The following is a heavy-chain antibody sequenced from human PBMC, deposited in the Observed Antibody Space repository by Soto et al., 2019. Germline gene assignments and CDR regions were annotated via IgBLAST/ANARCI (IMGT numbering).Heavy chain of an antibody. Sequence: EVQLLESGGGLVQPGGSLRLSCAASGFTFSSYAMTWVRQAPGKGLEWVSGISGSGGTTYYADSVKGRFTISRDNSKNTLYLQMNSLRAEDTAVYYCAKDGPYIAVAGPYYFDYWGQGTLVTVSS. V-gene: IGHV3-23*01. J-gene: IGHJ4*02. CDR3: AKDGPYIAVAGPYYFDY. D-gene: IGHD6-19*01. CDR1: GFTFSSYA. CDR2: ISGSGGTT.